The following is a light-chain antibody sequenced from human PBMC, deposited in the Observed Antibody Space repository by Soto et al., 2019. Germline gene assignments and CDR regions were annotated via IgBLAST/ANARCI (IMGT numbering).Light chain of an antibody. CDR2: GAS. CDR1: QVISSW. J-gene: IGKJ4*01. Sequence: IQMTQSPSSVSASVGDSVTITCRASQVISSWLAWYQVKPGKAPKLLIYGASNRESGVPSRFSASESGTLFTLTINGLQPEDFATYYCQQASSFPLNFGGGTTVEI. CDR3: QQASSFPLN. V-gene: IGKV1-12*01.